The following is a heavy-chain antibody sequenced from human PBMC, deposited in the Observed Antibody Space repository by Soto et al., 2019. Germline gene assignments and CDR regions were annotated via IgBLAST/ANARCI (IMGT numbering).Heavy chain of an antibody. CDR1: PDSITSSGYY. D-gene: IGHD3-22*01. CDR2: IYYNGTT. CDR3: APPEVAVSGAYNMDV. J-gene: IGHJ6*02. Sequence: SETLSLTCTVSPDSITSSGYYWGWIRQTPGKGLEWIGSIYYNGTTYYNQSLKSRVFISVDTSKDQFSLRLKSVTVADTATFYCAPPEVAVSGAYNMDVWGRGTTVTVS. V-gene: IGHV4-39*01.